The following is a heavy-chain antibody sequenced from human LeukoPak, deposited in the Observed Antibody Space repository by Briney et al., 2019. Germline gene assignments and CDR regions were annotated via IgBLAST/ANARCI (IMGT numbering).Heavy chain of an antibody. CDR1: TSY. D-gene: IGHD3-22*01. J-gene: IGHJ5*01. V-gene: IGHV1-18*01. CDR3: ARVRWNFDDSSGSNRDFDS. Sequence: GASVKVSCTATSYISWVRQAPGQGLEWMGWIGSYEGDTYYAQKFQGRVTVTTDTSTSTAYMELRSLTSDDTAVYYCARVRWNFDDSSGSNRDFDSWGKGTLVTVSS. CDR2: IGSYEGDT.